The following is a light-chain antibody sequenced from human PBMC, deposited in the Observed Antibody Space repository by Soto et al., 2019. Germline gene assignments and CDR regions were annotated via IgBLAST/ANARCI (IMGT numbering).Light chain of an antibody. Sequence: DIELTQSPSTLPASVGDRVPITCRASQSISNWLAWYQQKPGKAPKYLIQSASSLQSGVPSTFSGSGSGTDFTLTINSLHPEDFATYYCLQVYNFPRTFGQGTKVDIK. CDR2: SAS. CDR1: QSISNW. CDR3: LQVYNFPRT. J-gene: IGKJ1*01. V-gene: IGKV1-12*01.